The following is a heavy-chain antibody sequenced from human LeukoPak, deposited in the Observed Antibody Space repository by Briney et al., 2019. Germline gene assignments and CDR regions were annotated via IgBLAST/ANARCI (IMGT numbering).Heavy chain of an antibody. CDR2: INHSGST. CDR1: GGSFSGYY. CDR3: ARDRYYYGSGSYPPLDY. D-gene: IGHD3-10*01. Sequence: SETLSLTCAVYGGSFSGYYWSWIRQPPGKGLEWIGEINHSGSTNYNPSIKSRVTISVDTSKNQFSLKLSSVTAADTAVYYCARDRYYYGSGSYPPLDYWGQGTLVTVSS. J-gene: IGHJ4*02. V-gene: IGHV4-34*01.